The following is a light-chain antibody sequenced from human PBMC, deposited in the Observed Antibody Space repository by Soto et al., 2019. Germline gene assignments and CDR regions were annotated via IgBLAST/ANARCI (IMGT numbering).Light chain of an antibody. J-gene: IGLJ2*01. CDR1: SGHSRYA. Sequence: QPVLTQSPSASASLGASVKLTCTLDSGHSRYAIAWHQQQPEKGPRFLMKLNSDGSHNKGDGIPDRFSGSSSGTERYLTISTLQSEDEADYYCQAWATGIVVFGGGTKVTVL. CDR3: QAWATGIVV. CDR2: LNSDGSH. V-gene: IGLV4-69*01.